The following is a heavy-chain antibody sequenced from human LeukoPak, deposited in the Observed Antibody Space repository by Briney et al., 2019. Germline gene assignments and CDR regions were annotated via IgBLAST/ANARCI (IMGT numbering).Heavy chain of an antibody. CDR3: ARSSYYDSSGYYSYY. CDR2: VNPNSGGT. V-gene: IGHV1-2*02. CDR1: GYTFTGYY. Sequence: ASVKVSCKASGYTFTGYYMHWVRQAPGQGLEWMGWVNPNSGGTNYAQKFQGRVTMTRDTSISTAYMELSRLRSDDTAVYYCARSSYYDSSGYYSYYWGQGTLVTVSS. D-gene: IGHD3-22*01. J-gene: IGHJ4*02.